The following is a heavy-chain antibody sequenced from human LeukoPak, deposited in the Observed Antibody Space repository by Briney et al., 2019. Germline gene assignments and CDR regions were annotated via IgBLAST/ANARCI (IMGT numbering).Heavy chain of an antibody. CDR1: GFTFSSYA. CDR3: AKDLSGIAAAGTPVSSDY. J-gene: IGHJ4*02. CDR2: ISGSGGST. D-gene: IGHD6-13*01. V-gene: IGHV3-23*01. Sequence: PGGSLRLSCAASGFTFSSYAMSWARQAPGKGLEWVSAISGSGGSTYYADSVKGRFTISRDNSKNTLYLQMNSLRAEDTAVYYCAKDLSGIAAAGTPVSSDYWGQGTLVTVSS.